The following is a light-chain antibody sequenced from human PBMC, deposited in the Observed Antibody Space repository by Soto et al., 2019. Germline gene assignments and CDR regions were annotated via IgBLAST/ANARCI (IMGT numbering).Light chain of an antibody. CDR2: GAS. V-gene: IGKV3-20*01. Sequence: EIVLTQSPGTLSLSPGQRATLSCRASESISRDYLAWYQQRLGQAPRLLIYGASSGATGIPDRFSGSGSGTDFTLTISRLEPEDFAIYYCQVYGMSPKTFGQGTKVAIK. CDR3: QVYGMSPKT. J-gene: IGKJ1*01. CDR1: ESISRDY.